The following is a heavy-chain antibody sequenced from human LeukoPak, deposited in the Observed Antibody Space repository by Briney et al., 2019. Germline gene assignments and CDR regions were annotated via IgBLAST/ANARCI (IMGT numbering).Heavy chain of an antibody. CDR1: GFTFSSYG. Sequence: GGSLRLSCAASGFTFSSYGMHWVRQAPGKGLEWVAVIWYDGSNKYYADSVKGRFTISRDNSKNTLYLQMNSLRAEDTAVYYCARDLRGDFWSGYYGFYYYYGMDVWGQGTTVTVSS. CDR3: ARDLRGDFWSGYYGFYYYYGMDV. J-gene: IGHJ6*02. D-gene: IGHD3-3*01. CDR2: IWYDGSNK. V-gene: IGHV3-33*01.